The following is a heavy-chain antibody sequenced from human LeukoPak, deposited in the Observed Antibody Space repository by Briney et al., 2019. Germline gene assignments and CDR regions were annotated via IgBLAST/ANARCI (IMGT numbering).Heavy chain of an antibody. CDR3: ARDKSGNSGWYSYFDY. J-gene: IGHJ4*02. D-gene: IGHD6-19*01. Sequence: GASVKVSCTTSGDTLTGYYIHWVRQAPGQGPEWMGWINPNSGDTKYAQKFQDRVIMTRDTSINTAYMELSRLRSDDTAVYYCARDKSGNSGWYSYFDYWGQGTLVTVSS. CDR2: INPNSGDT. CDR1: GDTLTGYY. V-gene: IGHV1-2*02.